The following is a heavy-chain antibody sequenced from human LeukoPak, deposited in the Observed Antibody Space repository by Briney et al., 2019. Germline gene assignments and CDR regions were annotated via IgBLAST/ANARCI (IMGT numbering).Heavy chain of an antibody. Sequence: PGGSLRLSCAASGFTFDDYAIHWVRQAPGKGLEWVSGINWNSGSKHYADSVKGRFTISRDNAKNSLYLQMNSLRAEDTAVYYCAREEVVQDSGSYYRYYYYMDVWGKGTTVTISS. J-gene: IGHJ6*03. CDR3: AREEVVQDSGSYYRYYYYMDV. CDR1: GFTFDDYA. CDR2: INWNSGSK. V-gene: IGHV3-9*01. D-gene: IGHD1-26*01.